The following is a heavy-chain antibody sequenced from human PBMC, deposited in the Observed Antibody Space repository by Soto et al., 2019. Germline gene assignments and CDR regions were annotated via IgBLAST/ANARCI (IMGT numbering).Heavy chain of an antibody. CDR1: GGYVSSGSYH. Sequence: PSETLSLTCPVSGGYVSSGSYHWSWIRQPPGKGLEWIGYIYYSGSTNYNPSLKSRVTISVDTSKNQFSLKLSSVTAADTAVYYCARVAYYYDSSGYQSLYYFDYWGQGTLVTVSS. D-gene: IGHD3-22*01. V-gene: IGHV4-61*01. CDR2: IYYSGST. CDR3: ARVAYYYDSSGYQSLYYFDY. J-gene: IGHJ4*02.